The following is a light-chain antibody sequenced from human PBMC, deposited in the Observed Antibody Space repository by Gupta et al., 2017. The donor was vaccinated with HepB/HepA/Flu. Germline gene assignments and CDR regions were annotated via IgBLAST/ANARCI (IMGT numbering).Light chain of an antibody. CDR3: QTWDSRTVV. CDR1: KLGDKY. V-gene: IGLV3-1*01. CDR2: NDT. J-gene: IGLJ2*01. Sequence: SYELTQPPSVSVSPGQTASITCSGDKLGDKYASWYQQKPGQSPVLVSYNDTRRPEGTPARFSGSNSVSTATLTISGTKATDEADYYCQTWDSRTVVFGGGTKLTVL.